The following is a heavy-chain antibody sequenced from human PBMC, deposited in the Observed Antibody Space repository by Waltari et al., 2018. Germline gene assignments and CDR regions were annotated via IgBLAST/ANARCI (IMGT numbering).Heavy chain of an antibody. CDR2: IYDSGST. V-gene: IGHV4-31*03. D-gene: IGHD1-26*01. CDR1: GGSISSGGYY. CDR3: AREGGAKEMTPSIDAFDI. J-gene: IGHJ3*02. Sequence: QVQLQESGPGLVKPSQTLSLTCTVSGGSISSGGYYWSWIRQHPGKGLEWIGYIYDSGSTYYNPSLKSRVTISVDTSKNQFSLKLSSVTAADTAVYYCAREGGAKEMTPSIDAFDIWGQGTMVTVSS.